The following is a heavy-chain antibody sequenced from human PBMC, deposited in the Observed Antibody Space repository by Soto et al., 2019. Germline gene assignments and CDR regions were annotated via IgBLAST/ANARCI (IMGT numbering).Heavy chain of an antibody. Sequence: QVQLVQSGAEVKKPGASVKVSCKASGYTFTSYGISWVRHAPGQGLEWMGWISAYNGNTNYAQKLQGRVTMTTDTSTSTAYMELRSVRSDDTAVYYCAGGMVRGVIITNFDYRGQGTLVTVSS. CDR2: ISAYNGNT. CDR3: AGGMVRGVIITNFDY. D-gene: IGHD3-10*01. J-gene: IGHJ4*02. CDR1: GYTFTSYG. V-gene: IGHV1-18*01.